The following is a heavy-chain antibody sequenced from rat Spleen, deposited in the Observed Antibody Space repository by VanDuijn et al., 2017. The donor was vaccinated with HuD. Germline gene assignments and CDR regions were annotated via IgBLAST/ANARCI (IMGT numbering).Heavy chain of an antibody. Sequence: EVQLVATGGGLVQPGRSLKLSCVASGFTFNNYDMAWVRQTPTEGLEWVAYINTGGGITYYRDSVKGRFTISRDNAKSTLYLQMDSLRSEDTATYYCTTARNIPSYWYFDFWGPGTMVTVSS. CDR3: TTARNIPSYWYFDF. V-gene: IGHV5-27*01. CDR2: INTGGGIT. J-gene: IGHJ1*01. CDR1: GFTFNNYD. D-gene: IGHD1-5*01.